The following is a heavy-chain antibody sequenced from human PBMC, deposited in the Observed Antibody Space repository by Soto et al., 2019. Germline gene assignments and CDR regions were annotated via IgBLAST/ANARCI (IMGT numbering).Heavy chain of an antibody. V-gene: IGHV1-18*01. J-gene: IGHJ6*02. Sequence: QVQLVQSGDEVKKPGASVKVSCKASGYIFFNYGIAWVRQAPRQGLEWMGWISPYTGNTHSASKVQGRLTMTTDTSTSTAYMDLGSLTSADTAVYYCVMVDNYVTPTPQDVWGQGTTVTVSS. CDR3: VMVDNYVTPTPQDV. CDR2: ISPYTGNT. CDR1: GYIFFNYG. D-gene: IGHD3-16*01.